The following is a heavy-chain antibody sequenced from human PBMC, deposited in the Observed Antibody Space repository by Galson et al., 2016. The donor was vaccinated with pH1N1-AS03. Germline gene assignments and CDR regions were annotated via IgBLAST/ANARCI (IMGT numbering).Heavy chain of an antibody. CDR3: ARDRYFSGWSYEGWCDP. CDR2: IHYSGST. J-gene: IGHJ5*02. Sequence: SETLSLTCTVSGGSINSHYWSWIRQPPGKGLEWIGCIHYSGSTNYNPSLKSRVTISLDTSKRQLSLKLSSVTAADTAVYYFARDRYFSGWSYEGWCDPWGHGILVTVVS. D-gene: IGHD1-26*01. CDR1: GGSINSHY. V-gene: IGHV4-59*11.